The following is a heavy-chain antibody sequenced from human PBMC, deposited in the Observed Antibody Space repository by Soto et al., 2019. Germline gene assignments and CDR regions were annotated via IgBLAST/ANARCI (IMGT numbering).Heavy chain of an antibody. Sequence: ASVKVSCKASGFTFTSSAMQWVRQARGQRLEWIGWIVVGSGNTNYAQKFQERVTITRDMSTSTAYMELSSLRSEDTAVYYCAAGSGYCSSTSCYTNWFDPWGQGTLVTVSS. J-gene: IGHJ5*02. V-gene: IGHV1-58*02. CDR3: AAGSGYCSSTSCYTNWFDP. D-gene: IGHD2-2*02. CDR2: IVVGSGNT. CDR1: GFTFTSSA.